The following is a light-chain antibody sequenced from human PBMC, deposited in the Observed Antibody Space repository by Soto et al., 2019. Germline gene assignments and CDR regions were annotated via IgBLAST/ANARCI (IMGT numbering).Light chain of an antibody. CDR1: TSDVGGYDY. V-gene: IGLV2-11*01. CDR3: CSYAGDFYV. CDR2: DVS. Sequence: QSALTQPRSVSGSPGQSVAISCTGTTSDVGGYDYVSWHQQHPGKAPELIIFDVSKRPSGVPDRFSGSKSGNTASLTISGLQAEDEADYFCCSYAGDFYVFGSGT. J-gene: IGLJ1*01.